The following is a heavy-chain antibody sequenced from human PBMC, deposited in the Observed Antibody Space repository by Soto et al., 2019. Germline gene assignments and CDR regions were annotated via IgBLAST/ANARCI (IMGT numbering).Heavy chain of an antibody. V-gene: IGHV3-21*01. J-gene: IGHJ3*02. CDR1: GFTFSSYS. CDR2: ISSSSSYI. Sequence: EVQLVESGGGLVKPGGSLRLSCAASGFTFSSYSMNWVRQAPGQGLEWVSSISSSSSYIYYADSVKGRFTISRDNAKNSLYLQMNSLRAEDTAVYYCARVYCSSTSCLLVDAFDIWGQGTMVTVSS. D-gene: IGHD2-2*01. CDR3: ARVYCSSTSCLLVDAFDI.